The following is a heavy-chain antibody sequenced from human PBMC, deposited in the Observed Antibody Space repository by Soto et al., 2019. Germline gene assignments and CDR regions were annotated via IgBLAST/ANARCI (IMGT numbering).Heavy chain of an antibody. V-gene: IGHV3-74*01. CDR1: EFTFSTYW. CDR3: VRDPVPAAKNFRYYYMDV. J-gene: IGHJ6*03. D-gene: IGHD2-2*01. CDR2: ISSDGSST. Sequence: GGSLRLSCAASEFTFSTYWIHWVRQAPGKGLVWVPRISSDGSSTNYADSVKGRFTISRDNAKNTLSLQMNSLTAEDTAVYYCVRDPVPAAKNFRYYYMDVWGKGTTVTVSS.